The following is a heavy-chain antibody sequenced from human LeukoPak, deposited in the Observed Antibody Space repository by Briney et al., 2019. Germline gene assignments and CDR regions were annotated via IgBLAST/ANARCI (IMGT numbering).Heavy chain of an antibody. V-gene: IGHV3-53*01. J-gene: IGHJ2*01. D-gene: IGHD3-10*01. CDR3: ARVGDHYHWYFDL. CDR1: GFTVGTKY. Sequence: GGSLRLSCAASGFTVGTKYMNWVRQAPGKGLEWVSILYSGGDTYYAGSVKGRFTISRDNSRNTLSLQMNSLRVEDTAVYYCARVGDHYHWYFDLWGRGTLVTVSS. CDR2: LYSGGDT.